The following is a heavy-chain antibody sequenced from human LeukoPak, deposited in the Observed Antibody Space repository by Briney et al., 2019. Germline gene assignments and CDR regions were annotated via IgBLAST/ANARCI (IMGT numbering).Heavy chain of an antibody. CDR1: GGSISSYY. V-gene: IGHV4-59*01. D-gene: IGHD6-13*01. Sequence: SETLSLTCTVSGGSISSYYWSWIRQPPGKGLEWIGYIYYSGSTNYNPSLKSRVTISVDTSKNQFSLKLSSVTAADTAVYYCARGPSIAAAGRWFDPWGQGTLATASS. CDR3: ARGPSIAAAGRWFDP. CDR2: IYYSGST. J-gene: IGHJ5*02.